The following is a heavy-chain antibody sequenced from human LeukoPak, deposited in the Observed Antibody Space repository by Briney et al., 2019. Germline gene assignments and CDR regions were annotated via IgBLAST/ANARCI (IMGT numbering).Heavy chain of an antibody. CDR1: GGSISSGGYS. CDR2: IYHSGST. D-gene: IGHD2-21*02. J-gene: IGHJ5*02. Sequence: PSQTLSLTCAVSGGSISSGGYSWSWIRQPPGKGLEWIGYIYHSGSTYYNPSLKSRVTISVDRSKNQFSLKLSSVTAADTAVYYCARDDVVTHGGFDPWGQGTLVTVSS. CDR3: ARDDVVTHGGFDP. V-gene: IGHV4-30-2*01.